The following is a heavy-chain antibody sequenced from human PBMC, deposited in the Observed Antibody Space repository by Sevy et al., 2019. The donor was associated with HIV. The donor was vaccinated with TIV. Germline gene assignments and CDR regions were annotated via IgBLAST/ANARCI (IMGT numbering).Heavy chain of an antibody. CDR3: ARVGGVSYCGGDCYPNYFDY. CDR1: GFTFSDYY. J-gene: IGHJ4*02. V-gene: IGHV3-11*06. D-gene: IGHD2-21*02. Sequence: GGSLRLSCAASGFTFSDYYMSWIRQAPGKGLEWVSYISSSSSYTNYADSVKGRFTISRDNAKNSLYLQMNSLRAEDTAVYYCARVGGVSYCGGDCYPNYFDYWGQGTLVTVSS. CDR2: ISSSSSYT.